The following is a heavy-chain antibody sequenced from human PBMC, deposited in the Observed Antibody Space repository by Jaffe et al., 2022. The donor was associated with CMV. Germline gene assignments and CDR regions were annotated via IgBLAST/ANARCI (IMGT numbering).Heavy chain of an antibody. D-gene: IGHD3-9*01. CDR2: IKSKIDGGTT. Sequence: EVQLVESGGGLVKPGGSLRLSCAASGFTFTNSWMSWVRQTPGKGLEWVGRIKSKIDGGTTDYAAPVKGRFTISRDDSKTTLDLQMNSLKTEDTAVYYCTGGNDWSPYNFDHWGQGSLVTVSS. J-gene: IGHJ5*02. CDR1: GFTFTNSW. CDR3: TGGNDWSPYNFDH. V-gene: IGHV3-15*01.